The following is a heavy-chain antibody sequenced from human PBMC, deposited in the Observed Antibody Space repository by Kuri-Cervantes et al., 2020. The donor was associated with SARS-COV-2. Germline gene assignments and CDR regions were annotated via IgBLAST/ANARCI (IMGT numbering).Heavy chain of an antibody. CDR3: TTEVHYPAHGGMDV. V-gene: IGHV3-33*08. J-gene: IGHJ6*02. CDR1: GFTFSSYG. D-gene: IGHD3-10*01. Sequence: GGSLRLSCAASGFTFSSYGMHWVRQAPGKGLEWVAVIWYDGSNKYYADSVKGRFTISRDNSKNTLYLQMNSLRAEDTAVYYCTTEVHYPAHGGMDVWGQGTTVTVSS. CDR2: IWYDGSNK.